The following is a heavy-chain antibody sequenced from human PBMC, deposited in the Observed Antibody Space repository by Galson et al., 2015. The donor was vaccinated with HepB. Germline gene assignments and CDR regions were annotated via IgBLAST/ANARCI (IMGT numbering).Heavy chain of an antibody. D-gene: IGHD2-2*01. CDR2: ISAYNGNT. Sequence: SVKVSCKASGYTFTSYGISWVRQAPGQGLEWMGWISAYNGNTNYAQKLQGRVTMTTDTSTSTAYMELRSLRSDDTAVYYCAREDCSSTSCDYAFDIWGKGTMVTVS. J-gene: IGHJ3*02. V-gene: IGHV1-18*04. CDR3: AREDCSSTSCDYAFDI. CDR1: GYTFTSYG.